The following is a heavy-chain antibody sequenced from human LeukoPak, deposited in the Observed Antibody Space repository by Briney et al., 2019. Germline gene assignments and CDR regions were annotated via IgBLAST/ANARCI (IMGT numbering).Heavy chain of an antibody. CDR3: ATRSGWYGGIDY. D-gene: IGHD6-19*01. CDR2: IYASGSA. J-gene: IGHJ4*02. Sequence: SETLSLTCTVSGDSISSYYWSWIRQPAGKGLEWIGRIYASGSANYNPSLKSRVTISVDTSKNQFSLKLSSVTAADTAVYYCATRSGWYGGIDYWGQGTLVTVSS. CDR1: GDSISSYY. V-gene: IGHV4-4*07.